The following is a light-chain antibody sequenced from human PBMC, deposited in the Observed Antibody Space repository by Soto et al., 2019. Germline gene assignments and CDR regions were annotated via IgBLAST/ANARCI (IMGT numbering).Light chain of an antibody. CDR2: DNN. Sequence: QSVLTQPPSVSAAPGQTVTISCSGSSFNIGNNYVSWYQQLPGTAAKLLIHDNNKRPSGIPDRFSGSKSGTSATLGLTGLQTEDEADYYCGTWDSSLSAGGVVFGGGTQLTVL. V-gene: IGLV1-51*01. CDR1: SFNIGNNY. CDR3: GTWDSSLSAGGVV. J-gene: IGLJ2*01.